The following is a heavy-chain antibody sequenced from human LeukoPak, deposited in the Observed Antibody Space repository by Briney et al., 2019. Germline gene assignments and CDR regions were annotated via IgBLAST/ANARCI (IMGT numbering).Heavy chain of an antibody. CDR3: AREVYYYDSSGYRDY. CDR1: GGTFSSYA. V-gene: IGHV1-69*05. D-gene: IGHD3-22*01. J-gene: IGHJ4*02. CDR2: IIPIFGTA. Sequence: ASVKVSCKASGGTFSSYAISWVRQAPGQGLEWMGRIIPIFGTANYAQKFQGRVTITTDESTSTAHMELSSLRSEDTAVYYCAREVYYYDSSGYRDYWGQGTLVTVSS.